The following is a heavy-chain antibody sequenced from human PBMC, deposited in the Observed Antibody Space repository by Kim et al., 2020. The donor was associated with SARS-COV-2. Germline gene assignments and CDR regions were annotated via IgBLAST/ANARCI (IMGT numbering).Heavy chain of an antibody. CDR1: GFTFSSYG. CDR2: IWYDGSNK. Sequence: GGSLRLSCAASGFTFSSYGMHWVRQAPGKGLEWVAVIWYDGSNKYYADSVKGRFTISRDNSKNTLYLQMNSLRAEDTAVYYCAREGEYYYDSSGYSFTFDYWGQGTLVTVSS. J-gene: IGHJ4*02. V-gene: IGHV3-33*01. D-gene: IGHD3-22*01. CDR3: AREGEYYYDSSGYSFTFDY.